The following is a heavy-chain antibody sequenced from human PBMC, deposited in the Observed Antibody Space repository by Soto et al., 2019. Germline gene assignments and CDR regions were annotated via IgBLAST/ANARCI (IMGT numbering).Heavy chain of an antibody. CDR1: GGSISSSNW. CDR2: IYHSGST. Sequence: SETLSLTCAVSGGSISSSNWWSWVRQPPGKGLEWIGEIYHSGSTNYNPSLKSRVTISVDESKNQFSLKLSSVTAADTAVYYCARDQLELIGGYYYCYMDVWGKGTTGTVSS. D-gene: IGHD1-7*01. J-gene: IGHJ6*03. CDR3: ARDQLELIGGYYYCYMDV. V-gene: IGHV4-4*02.